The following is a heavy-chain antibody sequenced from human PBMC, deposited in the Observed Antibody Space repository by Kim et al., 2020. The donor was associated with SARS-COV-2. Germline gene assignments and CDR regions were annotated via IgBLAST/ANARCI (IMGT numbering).Heavy chain of an antibody. CDR2: AGSRS. CDR3: ARGREL. J-gene: IGHJ4*02. Sequence: AGSRSHYAESLKGRFTLSRDNAKNSLFLQMSALTVADTGLYYCARGRELWGQGTLVTVSS. V-gene: IGHV3-7*01.